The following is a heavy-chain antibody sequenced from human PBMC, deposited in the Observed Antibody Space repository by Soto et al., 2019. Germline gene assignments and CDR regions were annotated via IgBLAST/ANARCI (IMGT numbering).Heavy chain of an antibody. V-gene: IGHV3-74*01. CDR1: GFTFSSYW. CDR3: ATLQMTGPDY. CDR2: INSDGSGT. Sequence: PGGSLRLSCAASGFTFSSYWMHWVRQAPGKGLVWVSRINSDGSGTSYGDSVKGRFTISRDNAKNTVYLQMNSLSAEDTAVYYCATLQMTGPDYWGQGTLVTVSS. J-gene: IGHJ4*02.